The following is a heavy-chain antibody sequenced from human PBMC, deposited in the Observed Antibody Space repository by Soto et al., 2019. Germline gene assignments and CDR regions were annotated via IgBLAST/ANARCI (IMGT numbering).Heavy chain of an antibody. CDR2: IYSSGNS. Sequence: QVQLQESGPGLVKPSQTLSLTCSVSGASISRDDYYWSWIRQHPGKGLEWIAYIYSSGNSYYNPSLSSRVAISLYTSKNQFSLRLSSVTAADTGVYYCATALTGDYVGFDYWGQGTPATVSS. D-gene: IGHD3-9*01. CDR3: ATALTGDYVGFDY. V-gene: IGHV4-31*03. J-gene: IGHJ4*02. CDR1: GASISRDDYY.